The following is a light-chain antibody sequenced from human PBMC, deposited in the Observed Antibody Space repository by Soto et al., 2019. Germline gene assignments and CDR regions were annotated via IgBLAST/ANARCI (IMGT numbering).Light chain of an antibody. CDR3: SSYTSSSTV. CDR2: EVS. V-gene: IGLV2-14*01. Sequence: QSALTQPASVSGSPGQSITISCTGTSSDVGGYNYVSWYQQHPAKPPKLMIYEVSNRPSGVSNRFSGSKSGNTASLTISGLQAEDEADYYCSSYTSSSTVFGGGTKLTVL. J-gene: IGLJ3*02. CDR1: SSDVGGYNY.